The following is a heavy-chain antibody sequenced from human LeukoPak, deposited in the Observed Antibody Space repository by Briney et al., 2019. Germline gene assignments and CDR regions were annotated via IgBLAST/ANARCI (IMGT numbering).Heavy chain of an antibody. CDR2: ISAYNGNT. Sequence: GASVKVSCNASGYTFTSYGISWVRQAPGQGPEWMGWISAYNGNTNYAQKLQGRVTMTTDTSTSTAYMELRSLRSDDTAVYYCARDSSGWYHYRGFDPWGQGTLVTVSS. CDR3: ARDSSGWYHYRGFDP. D-gene: IGHD6-19*01. J-gene: IGHJ5*02. V-gene: IGHV1-18*01. CDR1: GYTFTSYG.